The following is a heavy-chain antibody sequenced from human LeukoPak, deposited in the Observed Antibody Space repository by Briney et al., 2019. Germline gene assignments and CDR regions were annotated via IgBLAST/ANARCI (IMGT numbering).Heavy chain of an antibody. Sequence: SETLSLTCTVSGGSIRFSSHYWGWIRQPPGKGLEWIGNIYYSGNTYYNPSLKSRVTISADTSTSQFSLKLSSVTAADTAVYYCARHILTGYLVDYWGQGTLVTVSS. CDR2: IYYSGNT. D-gene: IGHD3-9*01. J-gene: IGHJ4*02. CDR1: GGSIRFSSHY. V-gene: IGHV4-39*01. CDR3: ARHILTGYLVDY.